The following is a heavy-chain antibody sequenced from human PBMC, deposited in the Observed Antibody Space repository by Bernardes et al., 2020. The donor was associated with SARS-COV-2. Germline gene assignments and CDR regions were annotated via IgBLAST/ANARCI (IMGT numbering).Heavy chain of an antibody. J-gene: IGHJ4*02. D-gene: IGHD6-19*01. V-gene: IGHV4-61*02. CDR1: DDAISSGSFY. CDR3: AMDGRISVPGTDYFDF. CDR2: ISASGNT. Sequence: SETLSLTCAVSDDAISSGSFYWSWIRPPAGKGLEWVGRISASGNTNYNPSLKSRVTMSVDTSKNQFSLKLTSVTAADTAVYYCAMDGRISVPGTDYFDFWGQGILVTVSS.